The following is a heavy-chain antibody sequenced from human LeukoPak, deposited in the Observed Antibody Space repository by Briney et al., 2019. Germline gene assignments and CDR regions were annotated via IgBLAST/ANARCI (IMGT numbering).Heavy chain of an antibody. J-gene: IGHJ4*02. CDR3: AKARNLRYFDWLPLDY. Sequence: GGSLRLSCAASGFTFSSYDMSWVRQAPGKGLEWVSRISSSGGSTYYADFVKGRFTISRDNSKNTLYLQMNSLRAEDTAVYYCAKARNLRYFDWLPLDYWGQGTLVTVSS. CDR2: ISSSGGST. V-gene: IGHV3-23*01. CDR1: GFTFSSYD. D-gene: IGHD3-9*01.